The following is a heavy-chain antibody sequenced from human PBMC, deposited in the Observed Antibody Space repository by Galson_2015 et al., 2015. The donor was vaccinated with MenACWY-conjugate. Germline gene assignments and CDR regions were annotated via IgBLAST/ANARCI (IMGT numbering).Heavy chain of an antibody. J-gene: IGHJ5*02. D-gene: IGHD3-16*01. CDR1: DYTFLRDG. V-gene: IGHV1-18*01. CDR2: INVHNGDT. Sequence: SVKVSCKAPDYTFLRDGVSWVRQAPGQGLEWMGWINVHNGDTDYAQKFQDRFTMTTDTSTSTAYMELRSLRPDDTAVYYCARLPRGINLILEGSWGQGILVTVSS. CDR3: ARLPRGINLILEGS.